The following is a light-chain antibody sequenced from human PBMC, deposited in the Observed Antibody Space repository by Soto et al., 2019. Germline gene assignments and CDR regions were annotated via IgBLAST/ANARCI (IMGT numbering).Light chain of an antibody. CDR1: QSVSSGY. CDR2: GTS. Sequence: EIVLTQSPGTLSLSPGERATLSCWASQSVSSGYLGWYQQKPGQAPRLLIYGTSRRATGIPYRFRGSGSGTDFTLTISRLEPEDFAVYYCQQYGSSPLTFGGGTKVEIK. V-gene: IGKV3-20*01. J-gene: IGKJ4*01. CDR3: QQYGSSPLT.